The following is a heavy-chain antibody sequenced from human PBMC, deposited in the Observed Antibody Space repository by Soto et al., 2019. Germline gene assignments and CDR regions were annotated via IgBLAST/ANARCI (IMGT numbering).Heavy chain of an antibody. D-gene: IGHD3-10*01. Sequence: QVQLQESGPGLVRPSQTLSLTCTVSGGSISTSDYYWSWIRQHPVRGLEWIGYVYFSGDTFYNPSLESRFVISVETSENRFSLKLTSVTAADTAVYYCARDPRRTRGWHFDLWGRGTLVTVSS. CDR3: ARDPRRTRGWHFDL. CDR1: GGSISTSDYY. CDR2: VYFSGDT. J-gene: IGHJ2*01. V-gene: IGHV4-31*03.